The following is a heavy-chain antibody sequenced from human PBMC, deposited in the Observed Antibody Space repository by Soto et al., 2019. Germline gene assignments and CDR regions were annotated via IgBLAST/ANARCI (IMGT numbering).Heavy chain of an antibody. J-gene: IGHJ4*02. V-gene: IGHV1-2*04. D-gene: IGHD3-22*01. CDR2: INPNSGGT. CDR3: ARDIGLKYYDSSGPFDY. Sequence: ASVKVSCKASGYTFTGYYMHWVRQAPGQGLEWMGWINPNSGGTNYAQKFQGWVTMTRDTSVSTAYMELSRLRSDDTAVYYCARDIGLKYYDSSGPFDYWGQGTLVTVSS. CDR1: GYTFTGYY.